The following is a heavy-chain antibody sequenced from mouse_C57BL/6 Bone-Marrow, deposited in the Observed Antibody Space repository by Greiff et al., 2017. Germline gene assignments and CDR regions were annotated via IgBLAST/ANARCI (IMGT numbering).Heavy chain of an antibody. CDR3: ARDVHYYGSSYDYFDY. CDR2: SRNKANDYTT. J-gene: IGHJ2*01. V-gene: IGHV7-1*01. Sequence: EVKLMESGGGLVQSGRSLRLSCATSGFTFSDFYMEWVRQAPGKGLEWIAASRNKANDYTTEYSASVKGRFIVSRDTSQSILYLQMNALRAEDTAIYYCARDVHYYGSSYDYFDYWGQGTTLTVSS. CDR1: GFTFSDFY. D-gene: IGHD1-1*01.